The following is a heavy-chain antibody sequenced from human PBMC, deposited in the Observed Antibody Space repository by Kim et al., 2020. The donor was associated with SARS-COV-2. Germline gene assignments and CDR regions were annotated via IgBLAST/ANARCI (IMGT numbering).Heavy chain of an antibody. CDR3: ARRSAGPDY. Sequence: STNNNPSLKSRVTISVDKSKNQFSLKLSSVTAADTAVYYCARRSAGPDYWGQGTLVTVSS. D-gene: IGHD6-13*01. CDR2: ST. J-gene: IGHJ4*02. V-gene: IGHV4-4*02.